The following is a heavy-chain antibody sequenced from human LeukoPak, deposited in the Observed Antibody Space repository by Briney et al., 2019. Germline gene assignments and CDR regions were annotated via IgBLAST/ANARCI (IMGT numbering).Heavy chain of an antibody. V-gene: IGHV1-2*02. CDR3: ARDGLLRYFDWLAYYFDY. D-gene: IGHD3-9*01. J-gene: IGHJ4*02. Sequence: ASVKVSCKASGYTFTGYYMHWVRQAPGQGLEWMGWINPNSGGTNYAQKLQGRVTMTTDTSTSTAYMELRSLRSDDTAVYYCARDGLLRYFDWLAYYFDYWGQGTLVTVSS. CDR1: GYTFTGYY. CDR2: INPNSGGT.